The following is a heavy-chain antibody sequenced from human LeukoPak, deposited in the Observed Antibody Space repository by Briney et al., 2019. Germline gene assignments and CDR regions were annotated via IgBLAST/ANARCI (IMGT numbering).Heavy chain of an antibody. Sequence: PGGSLRLSCAASGFIFSSSAMSWVRQAPGKGLEWVSSITDSGDGTYYADSVKGRFTISRDDSKNTLYLQMNSLRAEDTAVYYCARGNLYGDYSDYWGQGTLVTVSS. J-gene: IGHJ4*02. CDR3: ARGNLYGDYSDY. D-gene: IGHD4-17*01. CDR1: GFIFSSSA. V-gene: IGHV3-23*01. CDR2: ITDSGDGT.